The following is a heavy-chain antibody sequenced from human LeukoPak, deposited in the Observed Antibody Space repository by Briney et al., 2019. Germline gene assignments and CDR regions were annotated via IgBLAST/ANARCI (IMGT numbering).Heavy chain of an antibody. Sequence: SETLSLTCTVSGGSISSSSYYWGWIRQPPGKGLEWIGSISDSGGTYYNPPLRSRATISVDTSRHQFSLKLSSVTAADTSVYYCARQAASIVVVTAKGLYHFDYWGQGTVVTVSS. V-gene: IGHV4-39*01. D-gene: IGHD2-21*02. CDR2: ISDSGGT. CDR3: ARQAASIVVVTAKGLYHFDY. CDR1: GGSISSSSYY. J-gene: IGHJ4*02.